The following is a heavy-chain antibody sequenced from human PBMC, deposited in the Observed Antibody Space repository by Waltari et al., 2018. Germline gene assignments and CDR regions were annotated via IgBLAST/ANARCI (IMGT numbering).Heavy chain of an antibody. CDR2: IYHSGST. D-gene: IGHD3-3*01. J-gene: IGHJ4*02. Sequence: QVQLQESGPGLVKPSETLSLPCTVSGYSISSGYYWGWIRQPPGKGLEWIGSIYHSGSTYYNPSLKSRVTISVDTSKNQFSLKLSSVTAADTAVYYCARDWIDYDFWSGPYYFDYWGQGTLVTVSS. CDR1: GYSISSGYY. V-gene: IGHV4-38-2*02. CDR3: ARDWIDYDFWSGPYYFDY.